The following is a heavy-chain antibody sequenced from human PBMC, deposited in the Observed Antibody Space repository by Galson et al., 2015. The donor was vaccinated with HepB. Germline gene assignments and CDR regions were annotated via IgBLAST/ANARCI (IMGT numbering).Heavy chain of an antibody. J-gene: IGHJ4*02. CDR3: ARASKYADSSGFYY. Sequence: SVKVSCKASGYTFGLYSIHWVRQAPGQGLEWMGWINAGNGYTVYSEKLQGRISITTDTSASTVSMELSSLRSEDTAVFYCARASKYADSSGFYYWGQGTLVSVFS. CDR2: INAGNGYT. CDR1: GYTFGLYS. V-gene: IGHV1-3*01. D-gene: IGHD3-22*01.